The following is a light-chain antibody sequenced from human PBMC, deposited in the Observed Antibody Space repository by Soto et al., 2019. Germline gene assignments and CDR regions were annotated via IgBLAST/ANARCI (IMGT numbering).Light chain of an antibody. Sequence: DIQMTQSPSTLSASVGDEVTITCRASQFISNSVSWYQQSPGKAPNLLIYDASSLQSGVPSRFSGSGSGTEFTLTISSLQPDDFATYYCQQYNSYPLTFGGGTKVDIK. V-gene: IGKV1-5*01. J-gene: IGKJ4*01. CDR2: DAS. CDR1: QFISNS. CDR3: QQYNSYPLT.